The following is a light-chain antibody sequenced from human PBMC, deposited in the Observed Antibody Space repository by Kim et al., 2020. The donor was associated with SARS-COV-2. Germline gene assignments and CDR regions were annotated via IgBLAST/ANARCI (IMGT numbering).Light chain of an antibody. CDR1: EDISNW. CDR2: DAS. Sequence: DIQMTQFPFTLSASVGGRVTITCRASEDISNWMAWYQQKPGKAPKVLLKDASTLETGVPSRFSGSGSGTEFTLTINSLQPDDYATYYCQQYSGYPPTFGQGTKLEIK. J-gene: IGKJ2*01. CDR3: QQYSGYPPT. V-gene: IGKV1-5*01.